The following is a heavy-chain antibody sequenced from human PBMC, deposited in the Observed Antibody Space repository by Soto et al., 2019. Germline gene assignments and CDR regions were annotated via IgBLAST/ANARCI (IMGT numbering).Heavy chain of an antibody. CDR2: MNPNSGNT. CDR1: GYTFTSYD. V-gene: IGHV1-8*01. Sequence: GASVKVSCTASGYTFTSYDINWVRQATGQGLEWMGWMNPNSGNTGYAQKFQGRVTMTRNTSISTAYMELSSLRSEDTAVYYCASLQGDCSSTSCPTVDYWGQGTLVTVSS. J-gene: IGHJ4*02. CDR3: ASLQGDCSSTSCPTVDY. D-gene: IGHD2-2*01.